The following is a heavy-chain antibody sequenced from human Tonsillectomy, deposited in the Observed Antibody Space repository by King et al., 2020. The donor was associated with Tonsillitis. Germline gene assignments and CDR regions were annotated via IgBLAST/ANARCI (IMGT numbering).Heavy chain of an antibody. Sequence: EVQLVESGGGLVQPGGSLRLSCAASGFTFSSYDMHWVRQATEKGLEWVSGIGTAGDTYYPGSVKGRFTISRENAKKSLYLQMNSLRAGDTAVYYCARGGIHNWFDPWGQGTLVTVSS. J-gene: IGHJ5*02. CDR2: IGTAGDT. V-gene: IGHV3-13*01. CDR3: ARGGIHNWFDP. CDR1: GFTFSSYD.